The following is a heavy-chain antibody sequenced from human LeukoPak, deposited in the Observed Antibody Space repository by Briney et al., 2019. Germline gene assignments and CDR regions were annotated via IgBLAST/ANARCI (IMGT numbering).Heavy chain of an antibody. D-gene: IGHD3-10*01. CDR3: ARDGDYYGSGSYYFDY. V-gene: IGHV3-11*01. CDR1: GFTFSDYY. J-gene: IGHJ4*02. Sequence: GGSLRLSFAASGFTFSDYYMSWIRQAPGKGLEWVSYISSSGSTIYYADSVKGRFTISRDNAKNSLYLQMNSLRAEDTAVYYCARDGDYYGSGSYYFDYWGQGTLVTVSS. CDR2: ISSSGSTI.